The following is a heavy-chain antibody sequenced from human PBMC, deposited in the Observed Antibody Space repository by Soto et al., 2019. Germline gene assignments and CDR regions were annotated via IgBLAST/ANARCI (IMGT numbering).Heavy chain of an antibody. Sequence: GGSLRLSCAASGFTFSSYGMHWVRQAPGKGLEWVAVIWYDGSNKYYADSVKGRFTISRDNSKNTLYLQMNSLRAEDTAVYYCARDPTTGTKHAFDIWGPGTMVTVSS. CDR3: ARDPTTGTKHAFDI. CDR2: IWYDGSNK. J-gene: IGHJ3*02. D-gene: IGHD1-1*01. V-gene: IGHV3-33*01. CDR1: GFTFSSYG.